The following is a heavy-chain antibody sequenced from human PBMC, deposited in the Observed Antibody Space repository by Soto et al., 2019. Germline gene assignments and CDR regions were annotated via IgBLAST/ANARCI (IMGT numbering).Heavy chain of an antibody. CDR1: GGSISSGGYS. V-gene: IGHV4-30-2*01. CDR3: ARASTTVTTLDY. J-gene: IGHJ4*02. Sequence: SETLSLTCAVSGGSISSGGYSWSWIRQPPGKGLEWIGYIYHSGSTYYNPSLKSRVTISVDGSKNQFSLKLSSVTAADTAVYYCARASTTVTTLDYWGQGTLVTVSS. D-gene: IGHD4-17*01. CDR2: IYHSGST.